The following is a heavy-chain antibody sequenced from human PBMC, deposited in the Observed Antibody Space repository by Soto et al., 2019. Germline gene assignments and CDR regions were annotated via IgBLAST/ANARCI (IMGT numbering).Heavy chain of an antibody. CDR3: VKDGSSGWPYFDDMDV. CDR2: LSGSGGTT. Sequence: EVQLLESGGGLVQPGGSLRLSCTVSGVTFSNYAMNWVRQAPGKGLEWVSSLSGSGGTTYYADSVKGRFIISRDNSKNTLYLQMSSLRAEDTALYYCVKDGSSGWPYFDDMDVWGQGTTVTVSS. CDR1: GVTFSNYA. J-gene: IGHJ6*02. D-gene: IGHD6-19*01. V-gene: IGHV3-23*01.